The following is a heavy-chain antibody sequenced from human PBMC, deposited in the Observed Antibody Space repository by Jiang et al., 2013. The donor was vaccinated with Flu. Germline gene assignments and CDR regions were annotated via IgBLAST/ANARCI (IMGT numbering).Heavy chain of an antibody. Sequence: VQLLESGGGLVQPGGSLRLSCAASGFTFSNYRMHWVRQAPGKGLVWVSRINSDGISTTYADSVKGRFTISRDNTANTLDLQMNSLRVEDTAVYYCARRYCGGGACYLDYWGQGTLVTVSS. CDR1: GFTFSNYR. J-gene: IGHJ4*02. V-gene: IGHV3-74*02. D-gene: IGHD2-15*01. CDR2: INSDGIST. CDR3: ARRYCGGGACYLDY.